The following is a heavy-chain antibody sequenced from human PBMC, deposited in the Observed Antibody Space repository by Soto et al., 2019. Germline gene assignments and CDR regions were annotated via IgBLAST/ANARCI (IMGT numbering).Heavy chain of an antibody. Sequence: LRLSCAASGFTFNTYGMYWVRQAPGKGLEWVAAISYDGSNKYHADSVKGRFTISRDNSKNTLYLQMNSLRVEDTAVYYCAEDIVRYTYGACDYWGQGALVTVSS. J-gene: IGHJ4*02. CDR3: AEDIVRYTYGACDY. V-gene: IGHV3-30*18. CDR1: GFTFNTYG. D-gene: IGHD5-18*01. CDR2: ISYDGSNK.